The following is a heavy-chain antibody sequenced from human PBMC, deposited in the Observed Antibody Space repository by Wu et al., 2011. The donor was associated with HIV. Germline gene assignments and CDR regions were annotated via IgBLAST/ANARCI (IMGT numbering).Heavy chain of an antibody. V-gene: IGHV1-69*14. Sequence: QVQLVQSGAEVKKPGSSVKVSCKASGGTFKNYAFSWVRQAPGQGLEWMGRIIPIFGTTNYAQKFQGRLTITADKSTSTAYMELSSLRSEDTAVYYCARDSTVTRIRLYYYYMDVWGKGTTVTVSS. J-gene: IGHJ6*03. CDR2: IIPIFGTT. D-gene: IGHD4-17*01. CDR3: ARDSTVTRIRLYYYYMDV. CDR1: GGTFKNYA.